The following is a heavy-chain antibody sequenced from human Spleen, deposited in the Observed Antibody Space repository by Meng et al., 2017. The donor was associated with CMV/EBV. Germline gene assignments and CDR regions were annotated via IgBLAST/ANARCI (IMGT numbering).Heavy chain of an antibody. CDR2: INWNGGST. J-gene: IGHJ6*02. D-gene: IGHD1-26*01. CDR3: ARGQSPLWDGYYYYGMDV. CDR1: GFKFDDYG. V-gene: IGHV3-20*04. Sequence: GGSLRLSCAASGFKFDDYGINWVRQAPGKGLEWVSGINWNGGSTGYADSAKGRFTISRDNAKNSLYLQMNSLRAEDTALYYCARGQSPLWDGYYYYGMDVWGQGTTVTV.